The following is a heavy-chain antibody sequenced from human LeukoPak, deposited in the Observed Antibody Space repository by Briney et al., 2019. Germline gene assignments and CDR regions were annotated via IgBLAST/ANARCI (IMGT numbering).Heavy chain of an antibody. Sequence: ASVKVSCKASGYTFTSYYMHWVRQAPGQGLEWMGIINPKSGSISYAQKFQGRVTMTRDTSTSTVYMELSSLRSEDTAVYYCARVVAAGGDDYWGQGTLVTVSS. CDR2: INPKSGSI. CDR3: ARVVAAGGDDY. D-gene: IGHD6-25*01. CDR1: GYTFTSYY. V-gene: IGHV1-46*01. J-gene: IGHJ4*02.